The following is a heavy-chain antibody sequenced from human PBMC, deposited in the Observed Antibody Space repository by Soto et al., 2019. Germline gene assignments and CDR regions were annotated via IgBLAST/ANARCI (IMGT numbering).Heavy chain of an antibody. D-gene: IGHD6-6*01. V-gene: IGHV4-39*01. CDR3: ARVISSSSSLGLPYYYYGMDV. CDR2: IYYTGST. CDR1: GDSISSRSYY. J-gene: IGHJ6*02. Sequence: SETLSLTCTVSGDSISSRSYYWSWIRQPPGTGLEWIGSIYYTGSTYFNPSLHRGVTMSVDPSKGQFSLRLSSATAADTAVYYCARVISSSSSLGLPYYYYGMDVWGQGTTVTVSS.